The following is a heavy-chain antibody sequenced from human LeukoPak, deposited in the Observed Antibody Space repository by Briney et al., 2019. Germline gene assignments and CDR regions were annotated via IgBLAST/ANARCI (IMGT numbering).Heavy chain of an antibody. CDR3: AKVIAARPSTYYFDY. D-gene: IGHD6-6*01. Sequence: PGGSLRLSCAASGFTFSSYAMSWVRQAPGKGLEWVSAISGSGGSTYYADSVKGRFTISRDNSENTLYLQMNSLRAEDTAVYYCAKVIAARPSTYYFDYWGQGTLVTVSS. V-gene: IGHV3-23*01. J-gene: IGHJ4*02. CDR1: GFTFSSYA. CDR2: ISGSGGST.